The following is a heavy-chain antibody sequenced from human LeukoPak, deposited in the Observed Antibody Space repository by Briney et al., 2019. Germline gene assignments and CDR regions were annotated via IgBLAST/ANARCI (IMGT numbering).Heavy chain of an antibody. CDR3: ARRGAGSGGLDY. V-gene: IGHV3-23*01. J-gene: IGHJ4*02. CDR2: ITDTGNI. CDR1: GFSFSLHA. Sequence: GGSLRLSCEASGFSFSLHAMNWVRQAPGKGLEWVSAITDTGNIYYADSVKGRFTISRDTSKNTLFLQMNSLRAEDTALYYCARRGAGSGGLDYWGQGTLVTVSP. D-gene: IGHD6-19*01.